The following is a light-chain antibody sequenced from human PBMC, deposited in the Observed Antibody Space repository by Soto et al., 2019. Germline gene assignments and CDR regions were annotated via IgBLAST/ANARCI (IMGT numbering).Light chain of an antibody. CDR2: DVS. J-gene: IGLJ2*01. CDR3: SSYTSSSTRV. Sequence: QSVLTQPASVSGSLGQSITISCTGTGSDVGGYNYVSWYQQHPGKAPKLMIYDVSNRPSGVSNRFSGSKSGNTASLTISGLQAEDEADYYCSSYTSSSTRVFGGGTKLTVL. V-gene: IGLV2-14*01. CDR1: GSDVGGYNY.